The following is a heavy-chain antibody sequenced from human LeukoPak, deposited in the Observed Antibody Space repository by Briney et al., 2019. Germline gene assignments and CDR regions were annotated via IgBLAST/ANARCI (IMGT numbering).Heavy chain of an antibody. CDR1: GYTFTSYD. V-gene: IGHV1-8*01. J-gene: IGHJ6*03. CDR3: ARAPEWGKANYYYYMDV. D-gene: IGHD1-26*01. CDR2: MNPNSGNT. Sequence: ASVKVSCKASGYTFTSYDINWVRQATGQGLEWMGWMNPNSGNTGYAQKFQGRVTMTRNTSISTAYMELSSLRSVNTAVYYCARAPEWGKANYYYYMDVWGKGTTVTVSS.